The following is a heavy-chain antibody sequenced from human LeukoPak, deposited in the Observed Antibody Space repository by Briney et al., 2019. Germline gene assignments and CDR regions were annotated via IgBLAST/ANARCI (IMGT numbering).Heavy chain of an antibody. Sequence: RAGESLKISCQASGYSFSTYWITWVCQMPGKGLEWMGRIDPTDSYTNYSPSFQGHVTISADKSISTAYLQWSSLKASDTAMYYCARVRWDLRKDGFDIWGQGTMVTVSS. CDR1: GYSFSTYW. J-gene: IGHJ3*02. D-gene: IGHD1-26*01. CDR3: ARVRWDLRKDGFDI. CDR2: IDPTDSYT. V-gene: IGHV5-10-1*01.